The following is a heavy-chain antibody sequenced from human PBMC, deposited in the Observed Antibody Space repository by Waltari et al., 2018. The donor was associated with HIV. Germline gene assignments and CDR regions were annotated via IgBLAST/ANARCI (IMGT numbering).Heavy chain of an antibody. J-gene: IGHJ4*02. CDR1: GFTFIGYW. V-gene: IGHV3-7*01. D-gene: IGHD3-16*01. Sequence: EVQLVESGGGLVKPGGSLRLSCAAVGFTFIGYWMNWVRQAPGKGLEWVANINQDGRTKRCVDSVEGRFTISRENAKNSLYLQMNSLRAEDTAVYYCTTGGNYWGQGTLVTVSS. CDR2: INQDGRTK. CDR3: TTGGNY.